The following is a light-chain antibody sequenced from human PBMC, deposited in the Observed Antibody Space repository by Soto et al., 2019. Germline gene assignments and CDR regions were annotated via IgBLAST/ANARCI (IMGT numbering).Light chain of an antibody. J-gene: IGKJ4*01. CDR1: QSVSSN. Sequence: EIVMTQSPATLSVSPGERATLSCRASQSVSSNLAWYQQKPGQAPRLLIYGASTRATGIPARFSGSGSGTEFTLTISSLQSEDSAVYYCQQYNDWPPATFGGGTKVDIK. V-gene: IGKV3-15*01. CDR3: QQYNDWPPAT. CDR2: GAS.